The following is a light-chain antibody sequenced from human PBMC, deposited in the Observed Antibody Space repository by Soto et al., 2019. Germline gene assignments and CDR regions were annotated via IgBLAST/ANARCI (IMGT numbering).Light chain of an antibody. J-gene: IGKJ1*01. CDR2: KAS. CDR3: QQYSSHST. V-gene: IGKV1-5*03. Sequence: DIQMNQYPSTLSSSQRDRVTITFRASQSISSWLAWYQQKPGKAPKLLIYKASTLKSGVPSRFSGSGSGTEFTLTISSLQPADFATYYCQQYSSHSTFGQGTKVDI. CDR1: QSISSW.